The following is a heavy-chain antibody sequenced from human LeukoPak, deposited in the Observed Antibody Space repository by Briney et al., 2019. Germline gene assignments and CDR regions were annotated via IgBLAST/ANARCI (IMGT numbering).Heavy chain of an antibody. CDR2: ISSSGSTI. CDR3: AREGIAAAGEH. D-gene: IGHD6-13*01. J-gene: IGHJ1*01. Sequence: GGSLRLSCAASGFTLSDYYMSWIRQAPGKGLEWVSYISSSGSTIYYADSVKGRFTISRDNAKNSLYLQMKSLRVEDTAVYYCAREGIAAAGEHWGQGTLVTVSS. CDR1: GFTLSDYY. V-gene: IGHV3-11*04.